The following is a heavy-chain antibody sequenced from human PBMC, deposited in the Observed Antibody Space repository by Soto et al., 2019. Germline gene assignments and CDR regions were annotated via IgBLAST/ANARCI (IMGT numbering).Heavy chain of an antibody. CDR2: IQYGGTT. Sequence: QLQLQESGPGLVKASETLSLTCTVSGGSITRNNHFWGWIRQSPGKGLEWIGRIQYGGTTNYNPSLKSRVIMSAETSENQFSLMMNSVTAADTAVYYCARLGSSGWYQGSYFDYWGQGTLVTVSS. V-gene: IGHV4-39*01. CDR1: GGSITRNNHF. D-gene: IGHD6-19*01. CDR3: ARLGSSGWYQGSYFDY. J-gene: IGHJ4*02.